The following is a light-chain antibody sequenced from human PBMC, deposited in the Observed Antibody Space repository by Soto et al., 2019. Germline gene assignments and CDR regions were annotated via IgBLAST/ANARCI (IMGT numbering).Light chain of an antibody. CDR2: GAS. Sequence: THSPSAMSASVGDRVTITCRASQDISNYLAWFQQKPGKVPKRLIYGASSLQSGVPSRFSGSGSGTEFTLTISSLQPEDFATYYCLQHKSYPLTFGGGTTVDIK. CDR1: QDISNY. CDR3: LQHKSYPLT. V-gene: IGKV1-17*03. J-gene: IGKJ4*01.